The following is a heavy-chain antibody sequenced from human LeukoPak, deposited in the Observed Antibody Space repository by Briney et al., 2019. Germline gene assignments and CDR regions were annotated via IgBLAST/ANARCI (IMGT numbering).Heavy chain of an antibody. Sequence: PGGSLRLSCAVSGFTVSSNHMSWVRQAPGKGLEWISGISGSGASTYYADSVKGRFTISRDDSRNTLYLQMNSLRGDDTAVYYCAKDVGKWESLHFFDYWGQGTLVTVSS. CDR2: ISGSGAST. D-gene: IGHD1-26*01. CDR1: GFTVSSNH. J-gene: IGHJ4*02. CDR3: AKDVGKWESLHFFDY. V-gene: IGHV3-23*01.